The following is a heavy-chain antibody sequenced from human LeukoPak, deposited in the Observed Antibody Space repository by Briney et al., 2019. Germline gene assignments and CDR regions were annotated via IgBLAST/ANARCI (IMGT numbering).Heavy chain of an antibody. CDR2: IWYDGSNK. D-gene: IGHD6-13*01. CDR1: GFTSSSYG. CDR3: ARGTTGRGSSWLDY. V-gene: IGHV3-33*08. J-gene: IGHJ4*02. Sequence: PGRSLRLSCAASGFTSSSYGMHWVRQAPGKGLEWVAVIWYDGSNKYYADSVKGRFTISRDNSKNTLYLQMNSLRAEDTAVYYCARGTTGRGSSWLDYWGQGTLVTVSS.